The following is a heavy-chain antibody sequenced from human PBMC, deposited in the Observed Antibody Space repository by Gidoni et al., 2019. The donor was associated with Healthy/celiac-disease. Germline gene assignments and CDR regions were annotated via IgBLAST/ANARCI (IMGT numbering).Heavy chain of an antibody. V-gene: IGHV3-7*01. Sequence: EVQLVESGGGLVQPGGSLRLSCAASGFTFSSYWMSWVRQAPGKGLEWVANIKQDGSEEYYVDSVKGRFTISRDNAKNSLYLQMNSLRAEDTAVYYCARDDFSFGVVPAYYYGMDVWGQGTTVTVSS. CDR2: IKQDGSEE. J-gene: IGHJ6*02. CDR3: ARDDFSFGVVPAYYYGMDV. D-gene: IGHD3-3*01. CDR1: GFTFSSYW.